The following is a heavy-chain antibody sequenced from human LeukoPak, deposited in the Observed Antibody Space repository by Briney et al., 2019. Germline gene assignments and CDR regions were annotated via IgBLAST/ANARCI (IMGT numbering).Heavy chain of an antibody. V-gene: IGHV1-2*02. CDR3: ARDLGGNTFDY. CDR2: IKPGSGGT. J-gene: IGHJ4*02. Sequence: ASVKVSCKASGYTFSDHYMHWVRQAPGQGLEWMGWIKPGSGGTNYAQNFKGRVTMTRDMSISTEYMELSSLRSDDTAVYYCARDLGGNTFDYWGQGTLVTVSS. D-gene: IGHD4-23*01. CDR1: GYTFSDHY.